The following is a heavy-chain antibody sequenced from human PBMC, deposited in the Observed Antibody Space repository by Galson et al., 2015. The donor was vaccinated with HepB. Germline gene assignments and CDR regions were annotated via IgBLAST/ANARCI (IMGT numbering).Heavy chain of an antibody. CDR2: VYYSGST. CDR3: AGLTIVTNTLDY. CDR1: GDSISHYY. V-gene: IGHV4-59*03. J-gene: IGHJ4*02. Sequence: ETLSLTCTVSGDSISHYYWSWIRQAPGKGLEWIGYVYYSGSTNYNPSLKSRVTISLDTSKSQFSLKMTSVTAADTAVYYCAGLTIVTNTLDYWGQGTLVTVSS. D-gene: IGHD4-11*01.